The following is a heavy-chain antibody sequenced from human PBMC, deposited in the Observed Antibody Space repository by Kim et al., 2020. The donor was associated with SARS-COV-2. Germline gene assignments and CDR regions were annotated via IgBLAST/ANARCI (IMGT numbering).Heavy chain of an antibody. Sequence: GGSLRLSCAASGFTFSDYYMSWIRQAPGKGLEWVSYISSSSSYTNYADSVKGRFTISRDNAKNSLYLQMNSLRAEDTAVYYCARVEESELLYYFDYWGQGTLVTVSS. CDR2: ISSSSSYT. V-gene: IGHV3-11*05. J-gene: IGHJ4*02. D-gene: IGHD1-7*01. CDR3: ARVEESELLYYFDY. CDR1: GFTFSDYY.